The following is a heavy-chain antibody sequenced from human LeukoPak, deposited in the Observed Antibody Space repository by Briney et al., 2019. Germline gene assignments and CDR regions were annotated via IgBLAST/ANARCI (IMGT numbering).Heavy chain of an antibody. V-gene: IGHV4-31*03. CDR2: IYYSGST. J-gene: IGHJ6*02. CDR1: GGSISSGGYY. D-gene: IGHD3-22*01. Sequence: SETLSLTCTVSGGSISSGGYYWSWIRQHPGKGLEWIGYIYYSGSTYYNPSLKSRVTISVDTSKNQFSLKLSSVTAADTAVYYCARDYYDSSGFSSDYYYYGMDVWGQGTTVTVSS. CDR3: ARDYYDSSGFSSDYYYYGMDV.